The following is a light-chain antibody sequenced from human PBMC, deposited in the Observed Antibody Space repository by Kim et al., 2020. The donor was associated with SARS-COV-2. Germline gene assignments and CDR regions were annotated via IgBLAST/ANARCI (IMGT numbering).Light chain of an antibody. CDR2: GNS. V-gene: IGLV1-40*01. J-gene: IGLJ1*01. Sequence: VAISCTGRSSNSGAAYAVHWYQQLPATAPPRPILGNSNRPSGVPDRFSGSKSGTSASLAITGLQAEDEADYYCQSYDSSLSGLYVFGTGTKVTVL. CDR3: QSYDSSLSGLYV. CDR1: SSNSGAAYA.